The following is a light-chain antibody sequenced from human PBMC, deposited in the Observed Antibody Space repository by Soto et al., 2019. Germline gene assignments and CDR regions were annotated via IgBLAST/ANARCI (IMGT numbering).Light chain of an antibody. CDR2: EAS. V-gene: IGKV3D-15*01. J-gene: IGKJ1*01. CDR1: QSVGNN. CDR3: QQYNNWPLT. Sequence: EIVLTQSPATLSLSPGERATLSCRASQSVGNNLAWYQQKPGQAPGLLIYEASTRATGIPARFSGSGSGTDFTLTISSLQSEDFAVYSCQQYNNWPLTFGQGTKVDIK.